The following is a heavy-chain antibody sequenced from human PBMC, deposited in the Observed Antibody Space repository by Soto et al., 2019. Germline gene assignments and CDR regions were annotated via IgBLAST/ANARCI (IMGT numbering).Heavy chain of an antibody. Sequence: GGSLRLSCAASGFTFSSYAMSWVRQAPGKGLEWVSGIDGSGRNTYYADSVKGRFTISRDNSKNTLSVQMNGLRVEDTALYYCAQAGGSVCSGRTCYFHAPDYWGQGTLVTVSS. D-gene: IGHD2-21*02. V-gene: IGHV3-23*05. CDR2: IDGSGRNT. J-gene: IGHJ4*02. CDR1: GFTFSSYA. CDR3: AQAGGSVCSGRTCYFHAPDY.